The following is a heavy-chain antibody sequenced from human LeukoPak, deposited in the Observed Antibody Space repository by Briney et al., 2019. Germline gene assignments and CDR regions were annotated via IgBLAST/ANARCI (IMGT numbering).Heavy chain of an antibody. CDR1: GLVFANYA. D-gene: IGHD3-16*01. Sequence: GGSLRLSCAASGLVFANYAMSWVRPPPGKGLEWIAEITRSGDATHYADSAKGRYTISRDNAKNTVYLQMKGLTGDDSGVYYCDGGYAYALENVDYWGEGTLVTVSS. CDR3: DGGYAYALENVDY. CDR2: ITRSGDAT. V-gene: IGHV3-23*01. J-gene: IGHJ4*02.